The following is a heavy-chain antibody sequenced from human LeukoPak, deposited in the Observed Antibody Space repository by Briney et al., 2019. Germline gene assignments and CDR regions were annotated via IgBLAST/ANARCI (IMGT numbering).Heavy chain of an antibody. CDR3: ASYYDSSGSPSFDY. D-gene: IGHD3-22*01. V-gene: IGHV4-30-4*01. Sequence: SETLSLTCTVSGVSISSGDYYWSWIRQPPGKGLEWIGYIYYSGSTYYNPSLKSRVTISVDTSKNQFSLKLSSVTAADTAVYYCASYYDSSGSPSFDYWGQGTLVTVSS. J-gene: IGHJ4*02. CDR1: GVSISSGDYY. CDR2: IYYSGST.